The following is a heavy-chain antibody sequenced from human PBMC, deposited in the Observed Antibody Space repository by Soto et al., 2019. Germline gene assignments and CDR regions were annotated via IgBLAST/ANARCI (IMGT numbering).Heavy chain of an antibody. V-gene: IGHV3-33*01. CDR2: IWYDGSNK. J-gene: IGHJ5*02. D-gene: IGHD1-1*01. CDR3: TTEKVPWFDP. CDR1: GFTFSSYG. Sequence: GGSLRLSCAASGFTFSSYGMHWVRQAPGKGLEWVAVIWYDGSNKYYADSVKGRFTISRDDSKNTLYLQMNSLKTEDTAVYYCTTEKVPWFDPWGQGTQVTVSS.